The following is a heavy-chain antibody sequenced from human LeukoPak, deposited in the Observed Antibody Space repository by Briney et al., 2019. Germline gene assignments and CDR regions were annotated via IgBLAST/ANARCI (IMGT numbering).Heavy chain of an antibody. J-gene: IGHJ4*02. CDR3: AIEHFAGSLLDY. Sequence: SVKVSCQASGYTFTGHYMHWVRQAPGQGLEWMGWINPNSGGTNYAQRFQGRVTMTRDTSISTAYMELSGLRAGDTAVYYCAIEHFAGSLLDYWGQGTLVTVSS. V-gene: IGHV1-2*02. CDR1: GYTFTGHY. D-gene: IGHD1/OR15-1a*01. CDR2: INPNSGGT.